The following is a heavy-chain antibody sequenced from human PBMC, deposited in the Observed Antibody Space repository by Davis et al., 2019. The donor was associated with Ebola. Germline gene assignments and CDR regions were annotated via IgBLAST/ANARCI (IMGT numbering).Heavy chain of an antibody. D-gene: IGHD6-19*01. CDR1: GFTFDFYA. Sequence: GGSLRLSCAASGFTFDFYAMSWVRQAPGKGLEWVSATTLSGGSTYYADSVKGRFTISRDNSKNTLYLQMNSLRAEDTAVYYCASFGSGWTDAFDIWGQGTMVTVSS. CDR2: TTLSGGST. J-gene: IGHJ3*02. CDR3: ASFGSGWTDAFDI. V-gene: IGHV3-23*01.